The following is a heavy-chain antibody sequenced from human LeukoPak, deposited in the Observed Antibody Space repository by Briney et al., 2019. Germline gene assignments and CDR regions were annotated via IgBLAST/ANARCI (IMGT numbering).Heavy chain of an antibody. V-gene: IGHV4-59*12. D-gene: IGHD6-19*01. CDR1: GGSISSYY. CDR2: IYYSGST. CDR3: ARRKRSLVAVAGISPLSPRHYYYYYMDV. J-gene: IGHJ6*03. Sequence: PSETLSLTCTVSGGSISSYYWSWIRQPPGKGLEWIGYIYYSGSTNYNPSLKSRVTISVDTSKNQFSLKLSSVTAADTAVYYCARRKRSLVAVAGISPLSPRHYYYYYMDVWGKGTTVTISS.